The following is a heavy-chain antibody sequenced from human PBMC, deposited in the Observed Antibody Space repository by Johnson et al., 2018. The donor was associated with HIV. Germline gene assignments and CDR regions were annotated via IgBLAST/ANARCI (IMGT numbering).Heavy chain of an antibody. CDR1: GFTFISYD. J-gene: IGHJ3*01. Sequence: VQLVESGGGVGQPGRSLKVPCAASGFTFISYDTQWVRQAPGKGLEWVANIKQDGSEKYYVDSVKGRFTISRDNAKNSLYLQMNSLEAEDTAWYYCVSSAQWSGWPPGAFDVWGHGTLVTVSS. CDR3: VSSAQWSGWPPGAFDV. D-gene: IGHD6-19*01. CDR2: IKQDGSEK. V-gene: IGHV3-7*03.